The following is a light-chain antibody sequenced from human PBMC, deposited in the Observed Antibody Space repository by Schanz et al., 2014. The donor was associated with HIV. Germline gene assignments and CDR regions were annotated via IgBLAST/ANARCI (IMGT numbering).Light chain of an antibody. CDR1: SSDVGGYNF. V-gene: IGLV2-14*03. J-gene: IGLJ2*01. CDR2: GVS. CDR3: SSHAGSDNFGI. Sequence: QSVLTQPASVSGSPGQSITISCTGTSSDVGGYNFVSWYQQHPGKAPKLMIHGVSDRPSGVSDRFSGSKSGNTASLTVSGLQAEDEADYYCSSHAGSDNFGIFGGGTKLTVL.